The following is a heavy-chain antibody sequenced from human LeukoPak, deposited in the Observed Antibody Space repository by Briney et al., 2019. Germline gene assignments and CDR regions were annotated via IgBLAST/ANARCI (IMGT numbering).Heavy chain of an antibody. CDR3: AKDRDRGYFDL. CDR1: GFTFSSYA. V-gene: IGHV3-30*04. Sequence: PGGSLRLSCAASGFTFSSYAMHWVRQAPGKGLEWVAVISYDGSNKYYADSVKGRFTISRDNSKNTLYLQMNSLRAEDMAVYYCAKDRDRGYFDLWGRGTLVTVSS. J-gene: IGHJ2*01. CDR2: ISYDGSNK.